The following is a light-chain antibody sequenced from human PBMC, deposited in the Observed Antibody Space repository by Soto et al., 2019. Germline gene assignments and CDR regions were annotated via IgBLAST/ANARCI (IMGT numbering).Light chain of an antibody. CDR1: SSDVGGYDF. CDR3: SSYTSGSTLYV. J-gene: IGLJ1*01. V-gene: IGLV2-14*01. CDR2: EVS. Sequence: QSALTQPASVSGSPGQSITISCTGTSSDVGGYDFVSWYQQHPGKAPKPMIYEVSYRPSGVSNRFSGSKSGDTASLTISGLQAEDEADYYCSSYTSGSTLYVFGTGTKLTVL.